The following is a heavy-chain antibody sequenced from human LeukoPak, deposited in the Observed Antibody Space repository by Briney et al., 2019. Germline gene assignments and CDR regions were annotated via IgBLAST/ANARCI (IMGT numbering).Heavy chain of an antibody. CDR1: GYSFTSYW. CDR3: ARLVDTTMADY. J-gene: IGHJ4*02. D-gene: IGHD5-18*01. Sequence: GESLKISCKASGYSFTSYWIGWVRQMHGKGLEWMGIIYPDDSDTRYSPSFQGQVTISADKSISTAYLLWSSLKASDTAMYYCARLVDTTMADYWGQGSLVTVSS. V-gene: IGHV5-51*01. CDR2: IYPDDSDT.